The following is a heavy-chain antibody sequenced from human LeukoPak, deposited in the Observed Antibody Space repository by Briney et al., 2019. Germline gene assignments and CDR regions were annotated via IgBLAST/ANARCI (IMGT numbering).Heavy chain of an antibody. CDR1: GGTSSSYY. Sequence: PSETLSLTCTVSGGTSSSYYWSWIRQPAGKGLEWIGRIYTSGSTNYNPSLKSRVTMSVDTSKNQFSLKLSSVTAADTAVYYCARVRAVAGGRLNWFDPWGRGTLVTVSS. J-gene: IGHJ5*02. D-gene: IGHD6-19*01. CDR3: ARVRAVAGGRLNWFDP. V-gene: IGHV4-4*07. CDR2: IYTSGST.